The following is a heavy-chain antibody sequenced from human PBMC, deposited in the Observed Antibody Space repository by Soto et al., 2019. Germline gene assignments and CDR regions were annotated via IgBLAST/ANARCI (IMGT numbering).Heavy chain of an antibody. V-gene: IGHV3-30*18. Sequence: QVQLVESGGGVVQPGRSVRLSCAASGFSFSNFAMHWVRQAPGKGLEWLAVISHDGSNKYHADSVKGRFTISRDNSKNTVFLQMNSLSPEDGAVYYCVKPNNSGWYTPYYYYFGMDVWGLGTTLTVSS. J-gene: IGHJ6*02. CDR1: GFSFSNFA. CDR2: ISHDGSNK. CDR3: VKPNNSGWYTPYYYYFGMDV. D-gene: IGHD6-19*01.